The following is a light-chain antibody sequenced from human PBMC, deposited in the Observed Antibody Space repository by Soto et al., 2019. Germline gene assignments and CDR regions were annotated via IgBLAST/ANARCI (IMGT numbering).Light chain of an antibody. J-gene: IGLJ1*01. V-gene: IGLV2-14*01. CDR2: EVS. CDR3: LSNTSSISYV. Sequence: QSALTQPASVSGSPGQSITISCTGTTSDVGGYNYVSWYQQHPGKVPKLLIHEVSNRPSGVSNRFSGSKSGNTASLTISGLQAEDEADYYCLSNTSSISYVFGTGTKLTV. CDR1: TSDVGGYNY.